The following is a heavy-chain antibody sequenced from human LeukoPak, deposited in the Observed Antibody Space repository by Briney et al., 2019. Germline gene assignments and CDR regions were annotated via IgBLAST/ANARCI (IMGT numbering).Heavy chain of an antibody. CDR3: TGHPGIASDLGV. CDR2: IDPSDSYT. V-gene: IGHV5-10-1*01. D-gene: IGHD6-13*01. CDR1: GYTFTSYW. Sequence: GESLGIFFQSSGYTFTSYWISWVHQMPGGGLEWMGRIDPSDSYTNYSPSFQGHVTISADKSITTAYLQWSSLKASDTAIYYCTGHPGIASDLGVWGGETGVRVSS. J-gene: IGHJ6*04.